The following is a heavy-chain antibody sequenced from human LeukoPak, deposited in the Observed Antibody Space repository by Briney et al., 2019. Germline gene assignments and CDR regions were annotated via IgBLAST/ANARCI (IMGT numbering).Heavy chain of an antibody. Sequence: GGSLRLSCAASGFSVTTYAMGWVRQAPGKGLVWVSVISDRGDSTHYADSVKGRFTISRDSSKNTLYLQMNSLRGEDTAVYYCAKGRWGLTINNFDIWGQGTMVTVSS. CDR2: ISDRGDST. CDR3: AKGRWGLTINNFDI. D-gene: IGHD3-9*01. J-gene: IGHJ3*02. V-gene: IGHV3-23*01. CDR1: GFSVTTYA.